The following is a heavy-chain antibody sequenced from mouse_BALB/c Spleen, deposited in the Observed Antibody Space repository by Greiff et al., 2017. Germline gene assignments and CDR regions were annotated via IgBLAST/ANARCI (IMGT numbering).Heavy chain of an antibody. CDR2: INPSSGYT. V-gene: IGHV1-4*01. J-gene: IGHJ2*01. CDR1: GYTFTSYT. D-gene: IGHD2-4*01. Sequence: VQLQESGAELARPGASVKMSCKASGYTFTSYTMHWVKQRPGQGLEWIGYINPSSGYTNYNQKFKDKATLTADKSSSTAYMQLSSLTSEDSAVYYCARGIYYDYDEFDYWGQGTTLTVSS. CDR3: ARGIYYDYDEFDY.